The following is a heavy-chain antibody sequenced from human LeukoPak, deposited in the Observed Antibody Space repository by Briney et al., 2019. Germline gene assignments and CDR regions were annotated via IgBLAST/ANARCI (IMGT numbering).Heavy chain of an antibody. D-gene: IGHD2-8*02. J-gene: IGHJ4*02. CDR1: GYTFTGHY. V-gene: IGHV1-2*02. CDR3: ARDVSTGGFRDRRLDY. CDR2: INPNSGDT. Sequence: APVKVSCKASGYTFTGHYLHWVRQAPGQGLEWMGWINPNSGDTNYEQKFQGRVTMTRDTSINTAYMELSRLRSDDTAVYYCARDVSTGGFRDRRLDYWGQGTLVTVSS.